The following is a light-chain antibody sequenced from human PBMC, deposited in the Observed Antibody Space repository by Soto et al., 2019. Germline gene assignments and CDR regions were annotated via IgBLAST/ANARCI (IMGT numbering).Light chain of an antibody. Sequence: EIVMTQSPATLSVSPGERATLSCRASQGVSSSLAWYQQTAGQAPRLLIYDVSTRATGIPARFSGSGSGTEFTLTIRSLQSEDFAVYYCQQYIYWPRTFGQGTRVEI. J-gene: IGKJ1*01. V-gene: IGKV3-15*01. CDR2: DVS. CDR1: QGVSSS. CDR3: QQYIYWPRT.